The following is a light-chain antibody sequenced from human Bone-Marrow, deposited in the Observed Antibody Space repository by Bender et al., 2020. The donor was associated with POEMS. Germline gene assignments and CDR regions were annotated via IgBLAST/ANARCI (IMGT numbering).Light chain of an antibody. V-gene: IGLV2-14*02. Sequence: QSALTQPASVSASPGQSITISCTGTSSDIGTYDLVSWYQQHPGKTPKLMIFRGSQRPSGISNRFSGSKSGNTASLTISGLQPEDEAYYYCKSFAGSKAIFGGGTKLTVL. CDR1: SSDIGTYDL. J-gene: IGLJ2*01. CDR2: RGS. CDR3: KSFAGSKAI.